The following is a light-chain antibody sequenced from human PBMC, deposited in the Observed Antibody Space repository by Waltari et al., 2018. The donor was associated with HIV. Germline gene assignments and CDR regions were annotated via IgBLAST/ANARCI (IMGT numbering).Light chain of an antibody. CDR1: GREVGGYNY. V-gene: IGLV2-8*01. CDR3: SSYAGSNKSVV. Sequence: QTALTQPPSASGSPGKPVPISCTGTGREVGGYNYVSWYHQHPGKAPKLMIYEVSKRPSGVPDRFSGSKSGNTASLTVSGLQAEDEADYYCSSYAGSNKSVVFGGGTKLTVL. J-gene: IGLJ2*01. CDR2: EVS.